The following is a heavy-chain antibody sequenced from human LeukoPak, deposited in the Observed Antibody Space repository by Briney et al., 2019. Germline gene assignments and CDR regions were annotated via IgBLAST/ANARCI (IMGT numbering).Heavy chain of an antibody. J-gene: IGHJ4*02. CDR3: ARSPALRKYYFDY. CDR2: IYYSGGT. Sequence: SETLSLTCTVSGGSISSYYWSWIRQPPGKGLEWIGYIYYSGGTNYNPSLKSRVSISVDTSKNQFSLKLSSVTAADTAVYYCARSPALRKYYFDYWGQGTLVTVSS. CDR1: GGSISSYY. V-gene: IGHV4-59*01. D-gene: IGHD2-15*01.